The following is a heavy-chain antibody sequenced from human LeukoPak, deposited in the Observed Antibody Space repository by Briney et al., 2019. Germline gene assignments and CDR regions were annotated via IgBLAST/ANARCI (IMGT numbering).Heavy chain of an antibody. J-gene: IGHJ4*02. V-gene: IGHV3-21*01. D-gene: IGHD1-14*01. CDR2: IGPTGTDR. CDR3: ATETIGRHYDY. Sequence: PGGSLRLSCAASGFTFSSCGFNWVRQAPGKGLEWVSSIGPTGTDRYYADSVRGRFTISRDKATNSMYLQMDSLRDEDTAVYYCATETIGRHYDYWGQGTLLTVSS. CDR1: GFTFSSCG.